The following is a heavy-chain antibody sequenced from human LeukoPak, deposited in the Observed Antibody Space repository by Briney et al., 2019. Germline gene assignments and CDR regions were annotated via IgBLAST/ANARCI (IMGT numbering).Heavy chain of an antibody. CDR1: GFTFSSYW. Sequence: PGGSLRLSCAASGFTFSSYWMSWVRQAPGKGLEWVANIKQDGSEKYYVDSVKGRFTISRDNAKNSLYLQMNSLRAEDTAVYYCAGISRTEYFYDSSGYYPFGYWGQGTLVTVSS. J-gene: IGHJ4*02. CDR2: IKQDGSEK. D-gene: IGHD3-22*01. CDR3: AGISRTEYFYDSSGYYPFGY. V-gene: IGHV3-7*01.